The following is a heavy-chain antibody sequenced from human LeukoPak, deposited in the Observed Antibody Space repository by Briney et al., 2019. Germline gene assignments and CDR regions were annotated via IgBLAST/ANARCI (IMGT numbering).Heavy chain of an antibody. J-gene: IGHJ5*02. CDR3: ARDNSVGDYAWWFDP. D-gene: IGHD1-26*01. CDR1: GYIFTGYY. CDR2: INPNSGDT. Sequence: ASVKVSCKASGYIFTGYYMHWVRQAPGQGLEWMGWINPNSGDTNYAQKFQGRVTMTRDMSTSTDYMELSSLRSDDTAVYFCARDNSVGDYAWWFDPWGQGTLVTVSS. V-gene: IGHV1-2*02.